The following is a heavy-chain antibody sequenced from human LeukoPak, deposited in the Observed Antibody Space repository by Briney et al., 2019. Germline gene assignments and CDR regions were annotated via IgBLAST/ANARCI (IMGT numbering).Heavy chain of an antibody. Sequence: GGSLRLSCAASGFTFDDYGMSWVRQAPGKGPEWVSGINWNGGSTVYADSVKGRFTIPRDNAKNSLYLQMNSLRVEDTALYYCASSSSWANDAFDIWGQGTMVIVSS. V-gene: IGHV3-20*04. CDR2: INWNGGST. CDR1: GFTFDDYG. J-gene: IGHJ3*02. D-gene: IGHD6-13*01. CDR3: ASSSSWANDAFDI.